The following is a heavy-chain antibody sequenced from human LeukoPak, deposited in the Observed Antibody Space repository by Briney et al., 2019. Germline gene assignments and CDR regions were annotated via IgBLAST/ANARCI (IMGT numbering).Heavy chain of an antibody. CDR3: AKSGWDPWH. J-gene: IGHJ4*02. CDR1: GITFSNYW. CDR2: KKPDGSLI. Sequence: AGGFLRLSWAASGITFSNYWMALGRQAAGGRLEWVASKKPDGSLIYYGAFVKGRFTLSRDNTQKSLYLQINSLRAEDTAVYYCAKSGWDPWHWGQGKLVTVSS. V-gene: IGHV3-7*02. D-gene: IGHD1-26*01.